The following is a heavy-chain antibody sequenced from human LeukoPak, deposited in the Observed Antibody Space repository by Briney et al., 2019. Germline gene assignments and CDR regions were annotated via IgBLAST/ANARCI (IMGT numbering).Heavy chain of an antibody. Sequence: PGGSLRLSCAASGFTFSNAWMSWVRQAPGKGLEWVGRIKSKTDGGTTDYAAPVKGRFTISRDDSKNTLYLQMNSLKTEGTAVYYCTTDMGAWWLLDYWGQGTLVTVSS. J-gene: IGHJ4*02. CDR3: TTDMGAWWLLDY. CDR1: GFTFSNAW. V-gene: IGHV3-15*01. CDR2: IKSKTDGGTT. D-gene: IGHD2-15*01.